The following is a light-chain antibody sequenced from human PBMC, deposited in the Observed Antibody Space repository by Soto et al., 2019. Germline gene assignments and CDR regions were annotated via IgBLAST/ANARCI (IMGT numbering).Light chain of an antibody. V-gene: IGKV3-15*01. CDR2: DAS. CDR1: QSVSSN. J-gene: IGKJ1*01. CDR3: QQYKNSWT. Sequence: EVVMTQSPATLSVSPGERATLSCRASQSVSSNLAWFQQKPGQAPRLLIYDASTRATGIPARFSGSGSGTEFTLIISSLQFEDFAVYYCQQYKNSWTFGQGTNVDIK.